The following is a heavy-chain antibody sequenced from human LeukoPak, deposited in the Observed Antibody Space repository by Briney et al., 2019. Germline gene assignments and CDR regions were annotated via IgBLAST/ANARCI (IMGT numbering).Heavy chain of an antibody. CDR1: GFTFRTYA. J-gene: IGHJ4*02. CDR3: VTEFYGYFNG. CDR2: ITGNGGST. Sequence: PGGSLRLSCAASGFTFRTYAMTWVRQAPGKGLEWVSSITGNGGSTYYADSVKGRFSISRDNSKNTLYLQMDSLRAEDTAVYHCVTEFYGYFNGWGQGTLVTVSS. D-gene: IGHD3-9*01. V-gene: IGHV3-23*01.